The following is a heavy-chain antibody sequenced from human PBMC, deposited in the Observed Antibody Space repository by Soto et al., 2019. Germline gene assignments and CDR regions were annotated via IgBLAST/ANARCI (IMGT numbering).Heavy chain of an antibody. D-gene: IGHD1-26*01. J-gene: IGHJ4*02. Sequence: QVQLVQSGAEVKKPGSSVKVSCKASGGTFSSYAISWVRQAPGQGLEWMGGIIPIFGTANYEQKFQGRVTITQDESTCTAHMEQSSLRYEDMAVYYCARGEAYSGIYPTQTADYWVQGTLVTLSS. CDR3: ARGEAYSGIYPTQTADY. CDR1: GGTFSSYA. CDR2: IIPIFGTA. V-gene: IGHV1-69*05.